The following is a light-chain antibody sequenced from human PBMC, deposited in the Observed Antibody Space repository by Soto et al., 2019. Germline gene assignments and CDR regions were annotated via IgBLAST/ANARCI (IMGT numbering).Light chain of an antibody. CDR3: QQYGSSPRT. CDR1: QSVGSSY. J-gene: IGKJ1*01. CDR2: GAS. V-gene: IGKV3-20*01. Sequence: VVLAQSAGTLSFSPGERSTLSCRCSQSVGSSYLAWYQQKPGQAPRLLIYGASSRATGIPDRFSGSGSGTDFTLTISRLEPEDFAVYYCQQYGSSPRTLGQGTKVDI.